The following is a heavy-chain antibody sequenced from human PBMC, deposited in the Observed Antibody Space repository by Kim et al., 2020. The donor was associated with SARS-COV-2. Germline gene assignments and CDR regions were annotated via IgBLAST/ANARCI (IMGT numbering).Heavy chain of an antibody. J-gene: IGHJ6*02. D-gene: IGHD2-2*01. Sequence: ASVKVSCKASGYTFTSYGISWVRQAPGQGLEWMGWISAYNGNTNYAQKLQGRVTMTTDTSTSTAYMELRSLRSDDTAVYYCARVYCSSTSCYASYYYYYYGMDVWGQGTTVTVS. CDR1: GYTFTSYG. CDR3: ARVYCSSTSCYASYYYYYYGMDV. V-gene: IGHV1-18*01. CDR2: ISAYNGNT.